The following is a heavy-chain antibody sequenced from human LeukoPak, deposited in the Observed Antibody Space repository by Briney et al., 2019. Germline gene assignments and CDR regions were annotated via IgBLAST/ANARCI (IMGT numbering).Heavy chain of an antibody. CDR2: IYHSGST. Sequence: SETLSLTCAVSGGSISSSNWWSWVRQPPGKGLEWIGEIYHSGSTNQNPSLRSRLTISVDKSKNQFSLKLSSVTAADTAVYYCASWPVASGSKVDCWGQGTLVTVSS. V-gene: IGHV4-4*02. D-gene: IGHD3-10*01. J-gene: IGHJ4*02. CDR1: GGSISSSNW. CDR3: ASWPVASGSKVDC.